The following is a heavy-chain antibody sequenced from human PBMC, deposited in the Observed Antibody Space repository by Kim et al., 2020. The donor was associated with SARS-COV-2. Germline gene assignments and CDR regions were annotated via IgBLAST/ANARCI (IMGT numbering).Heavy chain of an antibody. J-gene: IGHJ6*01. CDR1: GFTFSNYW. D-gene: IGHD5-12*01. V-gene: IGHV3-7*01. Sequence: GGSLRLSCVASGFTFSNYWMSWVRQAPGKGLEWVANIKQDGSEKYYVDSVKGRFTISRDNAKNSLYLRMNSLTAEDTAVYYCARDGLRGHDSPNYYGMDV. CDR3: ARDGLRGHDSPNYYGMDV. CDR2: IKQDGSEK.